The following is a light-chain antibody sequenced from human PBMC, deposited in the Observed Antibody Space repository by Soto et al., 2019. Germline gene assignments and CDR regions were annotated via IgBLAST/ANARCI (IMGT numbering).Light chain of an antibody. CDR2: DAS. V-gene: IGKV1-5*01. CDR3: QQYDSYQRT. Sequence: DIQMTQSPSTLSASVGDRVTITCRASQSFSGWLAWYQQKPGKAPKLLIYDASSLESGVPSRFGGSGSGTEFTLTISSLQPDDFATYYCQQYDSYQRTFGQGTKVDIK. CDR1: QSFSGW. J-gene: IGKJ1*01.